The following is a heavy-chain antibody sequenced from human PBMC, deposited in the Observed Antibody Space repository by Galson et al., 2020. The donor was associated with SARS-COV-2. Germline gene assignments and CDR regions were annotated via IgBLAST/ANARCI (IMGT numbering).Heavy chain of an antibody. CDR3: ARDHRAAAGTHNAFDI. CDR1: GGSISSDY. D-gene: IGHD6-13*01. CDR2: LYISGRT. Sequence: ASETLSLTCNVSGGSISSDYWSWLRQPAGKGLEWIGRLYISGRTNYNPSLKSRVTMSADTSKNQFSLRLSPVTAADTALYYCARDHRAAAGTHNAFDIWGQGTMVTVSS. V-gene: IGHV4-4*07. J-gene: IGHJ3*02.